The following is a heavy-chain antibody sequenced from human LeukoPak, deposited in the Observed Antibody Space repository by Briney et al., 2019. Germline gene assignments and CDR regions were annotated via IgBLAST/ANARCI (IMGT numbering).Heavy chain of an antibody. V-gene: IGHV3-23*01. J-gene: IGHJ3*01. Sequence: PGGSLRLSCAASGFTFSSYAMSWVRQAPGKGLEWVSAISGSSGTRIYYADSVKGRFTISGDNTKNSLYLQMNSLRAEDTAVYYCARGFDLWGQGTTVTVSS. CDR2: ISGSSGTRI. CDR1: GFTFSSYA. CDR3: ARGFDL.